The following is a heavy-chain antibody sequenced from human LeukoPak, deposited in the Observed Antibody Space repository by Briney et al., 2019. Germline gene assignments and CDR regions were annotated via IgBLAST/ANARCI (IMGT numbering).Heavy chain of an antibody. D-gene: IGHD3-10*01. Sequence: GWSLRLSCAASGFTFSSYAMSWVRQAPGKGLEWVSAISGSGGSTYYADSVNGRFTISRDNSKNTVYLQMDSLRAEDTAVYYCAKPGSYLVAFDFWGHGTRVTVS. CDR3: AKPGSYLVAFDF. V-gene: IGHV3-23*01. J-gene: IGHJ3*01. CDR2: ISGSGGST. CDR1: GFTFSSYA.